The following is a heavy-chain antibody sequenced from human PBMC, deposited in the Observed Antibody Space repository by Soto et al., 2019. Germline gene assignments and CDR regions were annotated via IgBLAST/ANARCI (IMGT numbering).Heavy chain of an antibody. CDR2: ISWNSGSI. V-gene: IGHV3-9*01. CDR3: AKSKLELTGLVYMDV. Sequence: GGSLRLSCAASGFTFDDYAMHWVRQAPGKGLEWVSGISWNSGSIGYADSVKGRFTISRDNAKNSLYLQMNSLRAEDTALYYCAKSKLELTGLVYMDVWGKGTTVTVSS. CDR1: GFTFDDYA. D-gene: IGHD1-7*01. J-gene: IGHJ6*03.